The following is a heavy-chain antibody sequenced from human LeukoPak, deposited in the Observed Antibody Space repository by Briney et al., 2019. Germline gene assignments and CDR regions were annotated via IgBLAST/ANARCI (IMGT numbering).Heavy chain of an antibody. CDR2: IDSGDRT. CDR3: AKALVDY. CDR1: GFTVSSNY. V-gene: IGHV3-53*01. J-gene: IGHJ4*02. D-gene: IGHD1-26*01. Sequence: GGSLRLSCAASGFTVSSNYMNWVRQAPGKGLEWVSVIDSGDRTYYADSVKGRFTISRDNSKNTLYLQMNSLRAEDTAVYYCAKALVDYWGQGTLVTVSS.